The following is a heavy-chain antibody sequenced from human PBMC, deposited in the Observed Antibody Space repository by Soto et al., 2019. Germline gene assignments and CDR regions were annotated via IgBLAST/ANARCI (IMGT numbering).Heavy chain of an antibody. Sequence: EVQLVESGGDLVQPGGSLRLSCAASGFTFTSSWMAWVRLAPGNGLEWVANIDQDGSETNYVDSVKGRFTISRDNAKNSRLLQMNSLRAEDTAVYYCARDEAFNRFDYWGQGTLVSVSS. CDR1: GFTFTSSW. CDR3: ARDEAFNRFDY. V-gene: IGHV3-7*01. J-gene: IGHJ4*02. CDR2: IDQDGSET.